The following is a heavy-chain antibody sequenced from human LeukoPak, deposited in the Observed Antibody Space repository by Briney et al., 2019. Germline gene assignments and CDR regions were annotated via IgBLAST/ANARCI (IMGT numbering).Heavy chain of an antibody. V-gene: IGHV1-46*01. J-gene: IGHJ4*02. Sequence: ASVKVSCKASGYTFTSYYMHWVRQAPGQGLEWMGIINPSGGSTSYAQKFQGRVTMTRDMSTSTVYMGLSSLRSEDTAVYYCASEPTRARWFGESDTNIHFDYWGQGTLVTVSS. CDR3: ASEPTRARWFGESDTNIHFDY. CDR1: GYTFTSYY. CDR2: INPSGGST. D-gene: IGHD3-10*01.